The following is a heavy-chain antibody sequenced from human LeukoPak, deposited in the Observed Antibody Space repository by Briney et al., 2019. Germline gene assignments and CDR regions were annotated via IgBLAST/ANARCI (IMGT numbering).Heavy chain of an antibody. D-gene: IGHD3-22*01. V-gene: IGHV3-23*01. J-gene: IGHJ4*02. Sequence: PGGSLRLSCAASGFTFSSYAVSWVRQAPGKGLEWVSAISGSGGSTYYADSVKGRFTISRDNSKNTLYLQMNSLRAEDTAVYYCAKDDSSGYFFDYWGQGTLVTVSS. CDR2: ISGSGGST. CDR3: AKDDSSGYFFDY. CDR1: GFTFSSYA.